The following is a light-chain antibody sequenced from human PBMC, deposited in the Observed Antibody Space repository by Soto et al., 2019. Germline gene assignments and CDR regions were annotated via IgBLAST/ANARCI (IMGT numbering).Light chain of an antibody. CDR1: QGVTTN. V-gene: IGKV3-15*01. CDR3: QQYNNWPFS. Sequence: EIVMTQSPASLSVSPGERVTLSCRAGQGVTTNFAWYQQKSGQSPRLLIYDVSTRATGVPARFSGTGSETDFTLTISGLQSEDSAVYVGQQYNNWPFSFGQGTRLEIK. J-gene: IGKJ5*01. CDR2: DVS.